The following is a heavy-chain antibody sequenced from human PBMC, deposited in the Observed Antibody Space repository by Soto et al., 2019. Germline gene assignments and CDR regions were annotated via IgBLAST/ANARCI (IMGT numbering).Heavy chain of an antibody. Sequence: QIQLVQSGAEVKKPGASVKVSCKASGYTFSIYGINWVRQAPGQGLEWMGWIRPNNGNTKYAQKLQGRVTMTTDTSTSTAYMELRSMRPDDTAVYYCVRDLDGSGSYYTDYWGQGTLVTVSS. J-gene: IGHJ4*02. D-gene: IGHD3-10*01. V-gene: IGHV1-18*01. CDR1: GYTFSIYG. CDR3: VRDLDGSGSYYTDY. CDR2: IRPNNGNT.